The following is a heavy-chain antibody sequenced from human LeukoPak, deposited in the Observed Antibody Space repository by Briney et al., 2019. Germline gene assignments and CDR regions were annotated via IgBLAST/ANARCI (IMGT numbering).Heavy chain of an antibody. V-gene: IGHV4-59*12. D-gene: IGHD2-15*01. CDR1: GGSISSYY. Sequence: SETLSLTCTVSGGSISSYYWSWIRQPPGKGLEWIGYIYYSGSTNYNPSLKSRVTISVDTSKNQFSLKLSSVTAADTAVYYCARGGDIVVAPYYYYGMDVWGKGTTVTVSS. CDR3: ARGGDIVVAPYYYYGMDV. CDR2: IYYSGST. J-gene: IGHJ6*04.